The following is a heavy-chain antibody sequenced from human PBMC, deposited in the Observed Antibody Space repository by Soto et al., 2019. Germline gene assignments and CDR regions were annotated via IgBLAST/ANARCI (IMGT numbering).Heavy chain of an antibody. J-gene: IGHJ6*03. CDR3: AKYSSSSNYYYYMDV. CDR2: IYYSGST. D-gene: IGHD6-6*01. V-gene: IGHV4-59*08. CDR1: GGSISSYY. Sequence: PSETLSLTCTVSGGSISSYYWSWIRQPPGKGLEWIGYIYYSGSTNYNPSLKSRVTISVDTSKNQFSLKLSSVTAADTALYYCAKYSSSSNYYYYMDVWGKGTTVTVSS.